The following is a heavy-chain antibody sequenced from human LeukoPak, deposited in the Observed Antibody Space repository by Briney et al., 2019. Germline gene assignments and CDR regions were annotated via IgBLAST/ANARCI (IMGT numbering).Heavy chain of an antibody. J-gene: IGHJ6*03. CDR1: GYSFTSYW. CDR3: ARQGSSGYYYYYYYMDV. D-gene: IGHD3-22*01. CDR2: IYPGDSDT. Sequence: GESLKISCKGSGYSFTSYWIGWVRQMPGKGLEWMGIIYPGDSDTRYSPSFQGQVTISADKSISTAYLQWSSLKASDTAMYYCARQGSSGYYYYYYYMDVWGKGTTVTVSS. V-gene: IGHV5-51*01.